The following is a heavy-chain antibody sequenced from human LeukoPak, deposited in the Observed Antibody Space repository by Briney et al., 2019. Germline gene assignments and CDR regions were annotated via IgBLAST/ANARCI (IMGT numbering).Heavy chain of an antibody. Sequence: SETLSLTCSVSGASISSRSSSYYWGWIRQPPGKGLEWIGSIFYTGIRYYNPSLKSRLTISVDTSKNQFSLKLSSVTAADTALYYCARDRTSGTGIDAFDIWGKGTTVTVSS. CDR3: ARDRTSGTGIDAFDI. V-gene: IGHV4-39*07. D-gene: IGHD1-1*01. CDR2: IFYTGIR. CDR1: GASISSRSSSYY. J-gene: IGHJ3*02.